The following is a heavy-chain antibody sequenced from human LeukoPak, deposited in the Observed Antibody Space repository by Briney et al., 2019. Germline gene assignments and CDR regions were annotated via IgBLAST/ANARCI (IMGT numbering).Heavy chain of an antibody. J-gene: IGHJ4*02. V-gene: IGHV1-46*01. CDR3: ARDVAREFDY. CDR2: INPSDGST. CDR1: GYTFTGYY. Sequence: ASVKVSCKASGYTFTGYYIHWVRQAPGQGLEWMGVINPSDGSTNYAQKFQGRVTMTRDTSTRTVYMQLSSLRSDDTAVYYCARDVAREFDYWGQGTLVTVSS.